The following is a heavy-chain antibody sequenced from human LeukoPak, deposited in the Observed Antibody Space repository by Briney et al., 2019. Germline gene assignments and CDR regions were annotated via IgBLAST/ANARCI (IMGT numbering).Heavy chain of an antibody. CDR1: GFTFSSYW. D-gene: IGHD1-7*01. Sequence: GGSLRLSCAASGFTFSSYWMSWVRPAPGKGLEWVANIKQDGGEKYYVDPVKGRFTISRDNAKNSLYLQMNSLRAEDTAVYYCAKDLYNWNSLPDYWGQGTLVTVSS. CDR2: IKQDGGEK. CDR3: AKDLYNWNSLPDY. V-gene: IGHV3-7*01. J-gene: IGHJ4*02.